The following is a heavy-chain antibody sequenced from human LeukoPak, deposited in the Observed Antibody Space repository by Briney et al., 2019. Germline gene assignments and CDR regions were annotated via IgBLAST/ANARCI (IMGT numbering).Heavy chain of an antibody. J-gene: IGHJ2*01. CDR1: GYSISSGYY. V-gene: IGHV4-38-2*01. CDR2: IYHSGSI. Sequence: SETLSLTCAVSGYSISSGYYWGWIRQPPGKGLEWIGSIYHSGSIYYNPSLRSRVTISVDTSKNQFSLELSSVTAADTAVYYCARQGYDFWSGYKRYFDLWGRGTLVTVSS. CDR3: ARQGYDFWSGYKRYFDL. D-gene: IGHD3-3*01.